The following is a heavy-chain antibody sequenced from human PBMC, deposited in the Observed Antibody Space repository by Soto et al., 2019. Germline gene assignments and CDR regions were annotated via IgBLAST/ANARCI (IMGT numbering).Heavy chain of an antibody. J-gene: IGHJ6*02. Sequence: QVQLVESGGGVVQPGRSLRLTCAASGFTFGNYAGNWVRQAPGKGLEWVAVISDDGGNAYHADSVKGRFTISRDNSKNTMYLQMNSLRGEDTAEYYCARSLNSYYYYGMDVWGQGTTVTVSS. CDR3: ARSLNSYYYYGMDV. CDR1: GFTFGNYA. V-gene: IGHV3-30-3*01. CDR2: ISDDGGNA.